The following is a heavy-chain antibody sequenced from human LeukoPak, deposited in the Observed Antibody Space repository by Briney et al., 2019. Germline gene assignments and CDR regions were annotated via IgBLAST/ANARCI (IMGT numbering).Heavy chain of an antibody. CDR2: IYYSGST. V-gene: IGHV4-31*03. J-gene: IGHJ3*02. CDR3: ARDCSRTSCYYAFDI. Sequence: SETLSLTCTVSGGSISSGGYYWSWIRQHPGKGLEWIGYIYYSGSTYYNPSLKSRVTISVDTSNNQFSLKLGSVAAGGTAGYYWARDCSRTSCYYAFDIWGQGTMVTVSS. D-gene: IGHD2-2*01. CDR1: GGSISSGGYY.